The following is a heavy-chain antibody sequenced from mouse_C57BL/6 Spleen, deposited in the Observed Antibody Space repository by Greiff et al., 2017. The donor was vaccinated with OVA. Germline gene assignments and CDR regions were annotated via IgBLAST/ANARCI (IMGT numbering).Heavy chain of an antibody. CDR1: GYSITSGYY. Sequence: VQLQQSGPGLVKPSQSLSLTCSVTGYSITSGYYWNWIRQFPGNKLEWMGYISYDGSNNYNPSLKNRISITRDTSKNQFFLKLNSVTTEDTATYYCAREGTGLAWFAYWGQGTLVTVSA. D-gene: IGHD4-1*01. V-gene: IGHV3-6*01. J-gene: IGHJ3*01. CDR3: AREGTGLAWFAY. CDR2: ISYDGSN.